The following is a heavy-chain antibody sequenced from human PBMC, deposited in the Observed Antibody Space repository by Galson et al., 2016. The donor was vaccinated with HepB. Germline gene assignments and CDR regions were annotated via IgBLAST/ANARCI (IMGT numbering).Heavy chain of an antibody. V-gene: IGHV3-33*01. CDR1: GFTFSTYG. J-gene: IGHJ4*02. CDR3: AREAEDPYYFDC. Sequence: SLRLSCAASGFTFSTYGMHWVRQAPGKGLEWVAVIWYDGSNKYYADSVKGRFTISRDNSKNTLYLQMNSLRAEDTAVYYCAREAEDPYYFDCWGQGTLVTVSS. CDR2: IWYDGSNK.